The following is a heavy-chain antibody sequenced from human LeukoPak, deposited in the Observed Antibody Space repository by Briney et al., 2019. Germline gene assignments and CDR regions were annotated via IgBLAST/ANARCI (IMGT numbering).Heavy chain of an antibody. J-gene: IGHJ4*02. V-gene: IGHV1-18*01. CDR3: ARGDSSGWYLETINFDY. Sequence: GASVKVSCKASGYTFTSYGISWVRQAPGQGLEWMGWISAYNGNTNYAQKFQGRVTMTRDTSISTAYKELSRLRSDDTAVYYCARGDSSGWYLETINFDYWGQGTLVTVSS. D-gene: IGHD6-19*01. CDR2: ISAYNGNT. CDR1: GYTFTSYG.